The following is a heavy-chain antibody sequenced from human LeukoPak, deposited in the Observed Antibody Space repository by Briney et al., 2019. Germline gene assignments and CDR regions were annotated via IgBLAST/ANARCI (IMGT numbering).Heavy chain of an antibody. Sequence: SETLSLTCTVSGYSISSGYYWGWIRQPPGKGLERIGSIYHSGSTYYNPSLKSRVTISVDTSKNQFSLKLSSVTAADTAVYYCARASLVRGVIDYWGQGTLVTVSS. CDR2: IYHSGST. CDR1: GYSISSGYY. V-gene: IGHV4-38-2*02. CDR3: ARASLVRGVIDY. J-gene: IGHJ4*02. D-gene: IGHD3-10*01.